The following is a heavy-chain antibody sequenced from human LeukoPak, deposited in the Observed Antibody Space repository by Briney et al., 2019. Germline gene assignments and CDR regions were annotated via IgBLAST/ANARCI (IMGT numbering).Heavy chain of an antibody. J-gene: IGHJ4*02. CDR2: ISGSGGST. D-gene: IGHD6-25*01. Sequence: GGSLRLSCAASGFTFSSYAMSWVRQAPGKGLEWVSAISGSGGSTYYADSVKGRFTISRDNSKNTLYLQMNSLRAEDTAVYYCAKVGSGSGPDLGYFDYWGQGTLVTVSS. V-gene: IGHV3-23*01. CDR1: GFTFSSYA. CDR3: AKVGSGSGPDLGYFDY.